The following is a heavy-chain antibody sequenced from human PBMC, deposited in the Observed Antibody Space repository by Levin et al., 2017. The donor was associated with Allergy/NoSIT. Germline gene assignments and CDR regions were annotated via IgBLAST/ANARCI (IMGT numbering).Heavy chain of an antibody. CDR3: VGLDILGESGDSRDF. V-gene: IGHV3-30*07. CDR2: ISYDGSGK. Sequence: GGSLRLSCAASGFTFSNYAMHWVRQAPGKGPEWVAVISYDGSGKYYADSVKARFTISRDNTKNSLYMQMNSLRAEDTAIYQCVGLDILGESGDSRDFWGQGTLVTVSS. J-gene: IGHJ4*02. D-gene: IGHD2-2*03. CDR1: GFTFSNYA.